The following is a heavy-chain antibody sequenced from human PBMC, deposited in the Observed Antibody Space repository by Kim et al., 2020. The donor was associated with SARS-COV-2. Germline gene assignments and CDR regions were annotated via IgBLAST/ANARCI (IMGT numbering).Heavy chain of an antibody. CDR1: GYTLTELS. Sequence: ASVKVSCKVSGYTLTELSMHWVRQAPGKGLEWMGGFDPGDGETIYAQKYQGRVTMTEDTSTDTAYMELSSLRSEDTAVYYCATGYCSSTSCSPNPYYYYYYGMDVWGQGTTVTVSS. CDR3: ATGYCSSTSCSPNPYYYYYYGMDV. V-gene: IGHV1-24*01. CDR2: FDPGDGET. D-gene: IGHD2-2*01. J-gene: IGHJ6*02.